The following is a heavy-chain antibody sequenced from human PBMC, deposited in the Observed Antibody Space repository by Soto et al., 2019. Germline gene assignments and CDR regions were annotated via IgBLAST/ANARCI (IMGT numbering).Heavy chain of an antibody. V-gene: IGHV3-30-3*01. J-gene: IGHJ6*02. CDR1: GFTFSSYA. CDR3: ARDQYCSSTSCFKAIVSYYYGMDV. D-gene: IGHD2-2*01. Sequence: PGGSLRLSCAASGFTFSSYAMHWVRQAPGKGLEWVAVISYDGSNKYYADSVKGRFTISRDNSENTLYLQMNSLRAEDTAVYYCARDQYCSSTSCFKAIVSYYYGMDVWGQGTTVTVSX. CDR2: ISYDGSNK.